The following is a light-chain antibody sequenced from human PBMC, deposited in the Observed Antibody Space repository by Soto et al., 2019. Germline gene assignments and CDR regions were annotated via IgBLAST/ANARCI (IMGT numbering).Light chain of an antibody. Sequence: EIVLTQSPGTLSLSPGEGATLSCRASQRLTSDYLAWYQQKPGQAPRLLIFSASSRATGIPDRFSGSGSGTDFTLTISSLEPEDFAVYFCQQYDSTPPITFGQGTRLEIK. CDR3: QQYDSTPPIT. J-gene: IGKJ5*01. CDR1: QRLTSDY. V-gene: IGKV3-20*01. CDR2: SAS.